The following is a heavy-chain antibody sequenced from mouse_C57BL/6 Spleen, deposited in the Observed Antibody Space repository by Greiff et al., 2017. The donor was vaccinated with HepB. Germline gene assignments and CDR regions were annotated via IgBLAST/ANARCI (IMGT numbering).Heavy chain of an antibody. D-gene: IGHD1-1*01. Sequence: VQLQQSDAELVKPGASVKISCKVSGYTFTDHTIHWMKQRPEQGLEWIGYIYPRDGSTKYNEKFKGKATLTADKSSSTAYIQLNSLTSVDSAVYFCARSYYGSSSYWYFDVWGTGTTVTVSS. J-gene: IGHJ1*03. CDR1: GYTFTDHT. CDR3: ARSYYGSSSYWYFDV. V-gene: IGHV1-78*01. CDR2: IYPRDGST.